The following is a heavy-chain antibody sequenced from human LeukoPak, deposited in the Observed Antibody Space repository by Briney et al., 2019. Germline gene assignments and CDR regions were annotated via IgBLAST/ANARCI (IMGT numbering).Heavy chain of an antibody. Sequence: SVKVSCKASGFTFTSSAMQWVRQARGQRLEWIGWIVVGSGNTNYAQKFQERVTITRDMSTSTAYMELSSLRSEDTAVYYCAAAGLGRTRGYSGYDQSFDYWGQGTLVTVSS. D-gene: IGHD5-12*01. CDR1: GFTFTSSA. CDR2: IVVGSGNT. V-gene: IGHV1-58*02. CDR3: AAAGLGRTRGYSGYDQSFDY. J-gene: IGHJ4*02.